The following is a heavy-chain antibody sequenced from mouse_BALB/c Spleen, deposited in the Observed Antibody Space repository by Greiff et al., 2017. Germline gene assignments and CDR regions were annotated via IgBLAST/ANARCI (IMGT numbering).Heavy chain of an antibody. CDR3: ARQLGPSWFAY. D-gene: IGHD3-1*01. V-gene: IGHV2-2*02. J-gene: IGHJ3*01. CDR2: IWSGGST. CDR1: GFSLTSYG. Sequence: QVQLKQSGPGLVQPSQSLSITCTVSGFSLTSYGVHWVRQSPGKGLEWLGVIWSGGSTDYNAAFISRLSISKDNSKSQVFFKMNSLQANDTAIYYCARQLGPSWFAYWGQGTLVTVSA.